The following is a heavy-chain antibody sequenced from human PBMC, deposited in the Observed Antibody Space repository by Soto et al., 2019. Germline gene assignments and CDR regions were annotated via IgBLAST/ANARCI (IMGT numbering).Heavy chain of an antibody. CDR1: GFSFRTFA. CDR3: AKDAARTSGWYYFDY. Sequence: GGSLRLSWVASGFSFRTFAMGWVRQAPGKGLEWVSVMSNSGDLTYYADSVKGRFTISRDNSENTLYLQMSSLRAEDAAVSYCAKDAARTSGWYYFDYSCQGTLVTISS. D-gene: IGHD6-19*01. J-gene: IGHJ4*02. V-gene: IGHV3-23*01. CDR2: MSNSGDLT.